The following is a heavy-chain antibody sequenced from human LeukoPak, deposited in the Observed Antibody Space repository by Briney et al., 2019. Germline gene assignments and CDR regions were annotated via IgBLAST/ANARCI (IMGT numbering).Heavy chain of an antibody. V-gene: IGHV4-61*02. D-gene: IGHD3-10*01. CDR2: IYTSGST. Sequence: SETLSLTCTVSGGSISSGSYYWSWIRQPAGKGLEWIGRIYTSGSTNYNPSLKSRVTISVDTSKNQFSLKLSSVTAADTAVYYCARTYYYGSGSYYGRGFDYWGQGTLVTVSS. CDR1: GGSISSGSYY. CDR3: ARTYYYGSGSYYGRGFDY. J-gene: IGHJ4*02.